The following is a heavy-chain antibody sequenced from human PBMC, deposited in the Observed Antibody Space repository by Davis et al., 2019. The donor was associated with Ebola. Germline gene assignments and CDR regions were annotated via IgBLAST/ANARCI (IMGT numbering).Heavy chain of an antibody. CDR2: IYYSGST. V-gene: IGHV4-30-4*01. CDR1: GGSIKSDDYY. Sequence: SETLSLTCTASGGSIKSDDYYWIWIRQPPGKGLEWIGYIYYSGSTYYSSSLKSRITISVDTSKNQFSLRLSSVTAADTAMYYCARGPDIAYWGQGTLVTVSS. CDR3: ARGPDIAY. D-gene: IGHD3-9*01. J-gene: IGHJ4*02.